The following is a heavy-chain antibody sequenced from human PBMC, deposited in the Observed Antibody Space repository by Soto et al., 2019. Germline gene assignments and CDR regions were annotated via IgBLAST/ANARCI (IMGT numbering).Heavy chain of an antibody. CDR3: ARESYAMGMVRGEWFDP. Sequence: LSLTCTVSGGSISSGGYYWSWIRQHPGKGLEWIGYIYYSGSTYYNPSLKSRVTISVDTSKNQFSLKLSSVTAADTAVYYCARESYAMGMVRGEWFDPWGQGTLVTVSS. D-gene: IGHD3-10*01. CDR1: GGSISSGGYY. J-gene: IGHJ5*02. V-gene: IGHV4-31*03. CDR2: IYYSGST.